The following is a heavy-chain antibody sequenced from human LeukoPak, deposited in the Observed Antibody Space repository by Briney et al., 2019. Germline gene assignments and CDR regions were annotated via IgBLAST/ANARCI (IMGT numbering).Heavy chain of an antibody. Sequence: PSETLSLTCTVSGGSISSSSYYWGWIRQPPGKGLEWIGSIYYSGSTYYNPSLKSRVTISVDTSKNQFSLKLSSVTAADTAVYYCARGREKYSGYDYYYYYMDVWGKGTTVTVSS. J-gene: IGHJ6*03. CDR3: ARGREKYSGYDYYYYYMDV. CDR2: IYYSGST. D-gene: IGHD5-12*01. V-gene: IGHV4-39*01. CDR1: GGSISSSSYY.